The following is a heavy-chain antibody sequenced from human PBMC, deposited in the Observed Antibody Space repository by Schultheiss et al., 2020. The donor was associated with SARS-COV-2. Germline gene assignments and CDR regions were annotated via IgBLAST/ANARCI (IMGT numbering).Heavy chain of an antibody. Sequence: SETLSLTCAVSGGSISSSNWWSWVRQPPGKGLEWIGEINHSGSTNYNPSLKSRVTISVDTSKNQFSLKLSSVTAADTAVYYCARGGWYYYYGMDVWGQGTTVTVSS. CDR1: GGSISSSNW. CDR2: INHSGST. J-gene: IGHJ6*02. D-gene: IGHD6-19*01. V-gene: IGHV4-4*02. CDR3: ARGGWYYYYGMDV.